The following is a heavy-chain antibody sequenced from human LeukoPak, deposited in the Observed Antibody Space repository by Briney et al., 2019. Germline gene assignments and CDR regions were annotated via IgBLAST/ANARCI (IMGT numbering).Heavy chain of an antibody. V-gene: IGHV3-23*01. CDR1: GFTFSYYA. Sequence: GGSLRLSCAASGFTFSYYAMTWVRQAPGKGLEWVATISGSGLMTYYADSVKGRFTVSGDNSKNTLYLQISSLAAADTAVYYCARAQYYVWGSYRLDYFDYWGQGTLVTVSS. J-gene: IGHJ4*02. CDR3: ARAQYYVWGSYRLDYFDY. D-gene: IGHD3-16*02. CDR2: ISGSGLMT.